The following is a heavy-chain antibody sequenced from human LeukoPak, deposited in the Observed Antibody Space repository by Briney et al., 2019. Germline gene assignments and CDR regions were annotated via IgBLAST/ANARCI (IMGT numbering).Heavy chain of an antibody. CDR3: ARDSAGSGRPYYFDY. V-gene: IGHV4-34*01. D-gene: IGHD3-10*01. CDR1: GGSFSGYY. Sequence: SETLSLTCAVYGGSFSGYYWSWIRQPPGKGLEWIGEINHSGSTNYNPSLKSRVTMSVDTSKNQFSLKLSSVTAADTAVYYCARDSAGSGRPYYFDYWGQGTLVTVSS. J-gene: IGHJ4*02. CDR2: INHSGST.